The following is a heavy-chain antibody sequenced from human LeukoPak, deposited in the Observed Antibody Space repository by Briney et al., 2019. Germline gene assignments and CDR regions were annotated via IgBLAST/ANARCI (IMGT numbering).Heavy chain of an antibody. V-gene: IGHV1-2*02. CDR3: ARDRGSDILTGLTFPDY. CDR2: LDPKSGGT. Sequence: ASVKVSCKASGYTFTSYGISWVRQAPGQGLEWMGWLDPKSGGTNYARKFQDRVTMTRDTSISTAYMELSSLGSDDTAVYYCARDRGSDILTGLTFPDYWGQGTLVTVSS. D-gene: IGHD3-9*01. J-gene: IGHJ4*02. CDR1: GYTFTSYG.